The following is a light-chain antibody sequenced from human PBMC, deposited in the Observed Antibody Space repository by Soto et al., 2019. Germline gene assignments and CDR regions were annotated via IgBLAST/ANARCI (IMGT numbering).Light chain of an antibody. V-gene: IGLV2-23*01. CDR2: EGS. CDR3: CSYAGRSTDVV. CDR1: SSDVGSYNL. J-gene: IGLJ2*01. Sequence: HSALTQPASVSGSPGQSITFSCTATSSDVGSYNLVSWYQQHPGKAPKLMIYEGSKRPSGVSNRFSGSKSGNTASLTIAGLQAEDEADYYCCSYAGRSTDVVFGGGTKLTVL.